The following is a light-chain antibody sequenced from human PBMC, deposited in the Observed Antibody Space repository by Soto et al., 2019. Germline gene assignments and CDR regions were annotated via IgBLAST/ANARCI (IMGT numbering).Light chain of an antibody. CDR1: HSINNW. CDR3: QQYETFSGT. V-gene: IGKV1-5*01. Sequence: QMTQSPSTLSASFGDRVTITCRASHSINNWLAWYQQKPGEAPKLLIYDASALPRGVPSRFSGSGSGTKFTLTIAILQPDDFATYYCQQYETFSGTFGPGTKVDIK. J-gene: IGKJ1*01. CDR2: DAS.